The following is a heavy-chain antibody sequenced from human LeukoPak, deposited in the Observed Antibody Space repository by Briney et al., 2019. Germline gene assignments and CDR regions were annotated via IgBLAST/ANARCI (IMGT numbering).Heavy chain of an antibody. CDR1: GGSMSSYY. CDR2: IYYSGTT. CDR3: ARATYYYGSGSYYSGGLDY. D-gene: IGHD3-10*01. Sequence: PSETLSLTCSVSGGSMSSYYWSWIRQPPGKGLEWIGYIYYSGTTNYNPSLKSRVTISVDRSKNQFSLKLSSVTAADTAVYYCARATYYYGSGSYYSGGLDYWGQGTLVTVSS. V-gene: IGHV4-59*12. J-gene: IGHJ4*02.